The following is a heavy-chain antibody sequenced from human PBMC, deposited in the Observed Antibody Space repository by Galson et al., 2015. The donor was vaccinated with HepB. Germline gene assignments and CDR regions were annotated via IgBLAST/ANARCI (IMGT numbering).Heavy chain of an antibody. V-gene: IGHV1-69*13. J-gene: IGHJ3*02. CDR3: ARASIAAAGTNAFDI. CDR1: GGTFSSYA. Sequence: SVKVSCKASGGTFSSYAISWVRQAPGQGLEWTGGIIPIFGTANYAQKFQGRVTITADESTSTAYMELSSLRSEDTAVYYCARASIAAAGTNAFDIWGQGTMVTVSS. CDR2: IIPIFGTA. D-gene: IGHD6-13*01.